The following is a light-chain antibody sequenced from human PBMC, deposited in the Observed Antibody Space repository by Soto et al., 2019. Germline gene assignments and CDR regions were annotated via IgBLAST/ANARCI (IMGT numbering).Light chain of an antibody. CDR1: QSLLDSDDGNTY. CDR2: TLS. CDR3: MQRIEFPYT. J-gene: IGKJ2*01. V-gene: IGKV2-40*01. Sequence: DIVMTQTPLSLPVTPGEPASISCRSSQSLLDSDDGNTYLDWYLQKPGQSPRLLIYTLSDRASGVPERFSGSGSGTDFTLRISRVEAEDVGIYYCMQRIEFPYTFGQGTKLAIK.